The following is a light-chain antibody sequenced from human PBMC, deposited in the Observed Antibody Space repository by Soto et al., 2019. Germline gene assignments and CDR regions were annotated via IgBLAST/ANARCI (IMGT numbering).Light chain of an antibody. CDR2: DAS. CDR1: QDITNY. Sequence: DIQMTQSPSSLSASVGDRVTITCQASQDITNYLIWFQQKPGKAPKLLIYDASNLETGVPSRFSGSGSGTDFTFTISSLQPEDIATYYCQQYDNLPITFGQGTRLGL. V-gene: IGKV1-33*01. CDR3: QQYDNLPIT. J-gene: IGKJ5*01.